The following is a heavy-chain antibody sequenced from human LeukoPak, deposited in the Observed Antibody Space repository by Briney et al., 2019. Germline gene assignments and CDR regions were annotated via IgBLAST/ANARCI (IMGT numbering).Heavy chain of an antibody. Sequence: PGGSLRLSCAASGFTFSTYAMNWVRQAPGKGLEWVAVISYDGRQNYYADSVKGRFTISRDNSKNTLYLQMNSLRAEDTAVYYCARGSRVVGATRRADYWGQGTLVTVSS. V-gene: IGHV3-30*04. J-gene: IGHJ4*02. CDR2: ISYDGRQN. CDR3: ARGSRVVGATRRADY. CDR1: GFTFSTYA. D-gene: IGHD1-26*01.